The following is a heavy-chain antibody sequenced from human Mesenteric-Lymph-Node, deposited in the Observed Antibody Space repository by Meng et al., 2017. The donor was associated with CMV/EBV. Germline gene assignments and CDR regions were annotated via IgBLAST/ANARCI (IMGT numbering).Heavy chain of an antibody. D-gene: IGHD1-14*01. CDR3: ARHSSSGITDNFDY. V-gene: IGHV1-46*01. J-gene: IGHJ4*02. CDR1: GYTFTSYG. CDR2: INAYGGST. Sequence: ASVKVSCKASGYTFTSYGISWVRQAPGQGLEWMGIINAYGGSTSYAQKFQGRVTMTTDTSTSTVYIDLSSLRSEDTAVYYCARHSSSGITDNFDYWGQGTLVTVSS.